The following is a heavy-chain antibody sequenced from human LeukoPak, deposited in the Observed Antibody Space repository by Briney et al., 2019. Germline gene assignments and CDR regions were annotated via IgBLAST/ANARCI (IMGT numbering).Heavy chain of an antibody. V-gene: IGHV3-20*04. Sequence: PGGSLRLSCAVSGFTFRTAWMSWVRQAPGKGLEWVSGINWNGGSTGYADSVKGRFTISRDNARNFLYLQMNSLRAEDTALYYCARIAMAGIGDGFDIWGQGTMVTVSS. CDR3: ARIAMAGIGDGFDI. CDR1: GFTFRTAW. J-gene: IGHJ3*02. CDR2: INWNGGST. D-gene: IGHD6-19*01.